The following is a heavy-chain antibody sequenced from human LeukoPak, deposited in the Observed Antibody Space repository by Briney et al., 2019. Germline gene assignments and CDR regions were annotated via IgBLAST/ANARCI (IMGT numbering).Heavy chain of an antibody. D-gene: IGHD1-1*01. CDR2: ISGSGAYS. Sequence: GGSLRLSCAASGFTFSSYAMSWVRQAPGKGLEWVSAISGSGAYSYYADSVKGRFAISRDNSKNTLYVQMDSLRAEDTAVYYCAKYVGTSRSGAFDIWGQGTMVTVSS. CDR1: GFTFSSYA. V-gene: IGHV3-23*01. CDR3: AKYVGTSRSGAFDI. J-gene: IGHJ3*02.